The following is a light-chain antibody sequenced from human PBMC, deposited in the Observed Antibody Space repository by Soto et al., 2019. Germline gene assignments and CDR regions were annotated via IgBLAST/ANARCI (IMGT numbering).Light chain of an antibody. CDR2: AAS. J-gene: IGKJ5*01. Sequence: DIQMTQSPSSLSASVGDRVIITCRASQSISNHLNWYQQKPGKAPKLLIYAASTLQSGVPSRFSGSGSGTDFTLTISCLQSEDFATYYCQQYYSYPYTFGQGTRLEIK. V-gene: IGKV1-39*01. CDR3: QQYYSYPYT. CDR1: QSISNH.